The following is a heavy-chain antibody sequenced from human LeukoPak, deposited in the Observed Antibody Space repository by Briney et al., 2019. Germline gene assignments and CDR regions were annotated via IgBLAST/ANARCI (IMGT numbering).Heavy chain of an antibody. Sequence: SVKVSCKASGGTFSSYAISWVRQAPGQGLEWMGGIIPIFGTANYAQKFQGRVTITADESTSTAYMELSSLRSEDTAVYCCARGGSGSYYNSDFDYWGQGTLVTVSS. D-gene: IGHD3-10*01. V-gene: IGHV1-69*01. CDR3: ARGGSGSYYNSDFDY. J-gene: IGHJ4*02. CDR1: GGTFSSYA. CDR2: IIPIFGTA.